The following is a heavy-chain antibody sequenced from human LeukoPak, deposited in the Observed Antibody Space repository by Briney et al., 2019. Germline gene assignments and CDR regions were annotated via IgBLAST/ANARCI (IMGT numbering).Heavy chain of an antibody. CDR3: ARTLYSGSSGVFDY. CDR1: GFSLSTSGMC. Sequence: SGPALVKPTQTLTLTCTFSGFSLSTSGMCVSWIRQPPGKALEWLARIDWDDDKYYSTSLKTRLTISKDTSKNQVVLTMTNMDPVDTATYYCARTLYSGSSGVFDYWGQGTLVTVSS. D-gene: IGHD1-26*01. V-gene: IGHV2-70*11. CDR2: IDWDDDK. J-gene: IGHJ4*02.